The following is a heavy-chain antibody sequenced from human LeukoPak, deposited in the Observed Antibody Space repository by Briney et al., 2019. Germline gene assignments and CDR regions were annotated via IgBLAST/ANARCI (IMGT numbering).Heavy chain of an antibody. CDR3: AKDGIDIVVVPAASRPYYYYMDV. V-gene: IGHV3-30*02. D-gene: IGHD2-2*01. CDR2: IRYDGSNK. CDR1: GFTFSSYG. Sequence: GGSLRLSCAASGFTFSSYGMHWVRQAPGKGLEWVAFIRYDGSNKYYADSVKGRFTISRDNPKNTLYLQMNSLRAEDTAVYYCAKDGIDIVVVPAASRPYYYYMDVWGKGTTVTVSS. J-gene: IGHJ6*03.